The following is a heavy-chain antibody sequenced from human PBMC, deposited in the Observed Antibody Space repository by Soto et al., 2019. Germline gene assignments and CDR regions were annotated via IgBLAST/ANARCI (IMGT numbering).Heavy chain of an antibody. J-gene: IGHJ4*02. CDR2: ISGSGVST. V-gene: IGHV3-23*01. CDR1: GFTFSSYA. D-gene: IGHD6-19*01. Sequence: EVQLLGSGGGLVQPGGSLRLSCAASGFTFSSYAMSWVRQAPGKGLEWVSGISGSGVSTHYADSVKGRFTISRDNSKNTLYVQMNSLRAEDTAVYYCAKEVGYSSGYDDFDYWGQGTLVTVSS. CDR3: AKEVGYSSGYDDFDY.